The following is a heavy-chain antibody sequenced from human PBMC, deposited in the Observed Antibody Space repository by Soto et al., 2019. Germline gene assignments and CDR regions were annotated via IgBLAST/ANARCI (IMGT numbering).Heavy chain of an antibody. D-gene: IGHD2-2*01. CDR1: GYSFTSYW. CDR2: IYPGDSDT. CDR3: ARHQLPTRLVYYYGMDV. J-gene: IGHJ6*02. Sequence: AGESLKISCKGSGYSFTSYWIGWVRQMPGKGLEWMGIIYPGDSDTRYSPSFQGQVTISADKSISTAYLQWSSLKASDTAMYYCARHQLPTRLVYYYGMDVWGQGTTVTVSS. V-gene: IGHV5-51*01.